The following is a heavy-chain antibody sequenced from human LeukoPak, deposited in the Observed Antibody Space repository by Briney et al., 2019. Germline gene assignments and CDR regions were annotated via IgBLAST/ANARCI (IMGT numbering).Heavy chain of an antibody. Sequence: PSETLSLTCAAYGGSFSGYYWSWIRQPPGKGLEWIGEINHSGSTNYNPSLKSRVTISVDTSKNQFSLKLGSVTAADTAVYYCARDGVMGSGYTAMGKNAFDIWGQGTMVTVSS. CDR2: INHSGST. D-gene: IGHD5-18*01. CDR1: GGSFSGYY. J-gene: IGHJ3*02. V-gene: IGHV4-34*01. CDR3: ARDGVMGSGYTAMGKNAFDI.